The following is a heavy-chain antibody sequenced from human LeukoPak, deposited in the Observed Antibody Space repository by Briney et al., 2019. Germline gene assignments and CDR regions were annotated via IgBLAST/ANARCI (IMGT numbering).Heavy chain of an antibody. J-gene: IGHJ3*02. CDR3: ARDRGMVAASQDAFDI. CDR1: GGTFSSYA. CDR2: IIPIFGTA. Sequence: GASVKVSCKASGGTFSSYAISWVRQAPGQGLEWMGGIIPIFGTANYAQKLQGRVTMTTDTSTSTAYMELRSLRSDDTAVYYCARDRGMVAASQDAFDIWGQGTMVTVSS. V-gene: IGHV1-69*05. D-gene: IGHD2-15*01.